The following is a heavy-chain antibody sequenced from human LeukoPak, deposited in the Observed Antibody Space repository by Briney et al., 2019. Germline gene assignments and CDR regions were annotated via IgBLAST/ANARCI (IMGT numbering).Heavy chain of an antibody. CDR2: ISAYNGNT. J-gene: IGHJ6*03. CDR3: ARGYCSGGSCYHPYYYYMDV. CDR1: GYTFTSYG. V-gene: IGHV1-18*01. D-gene: IGHD2-15*01. Sequence: ASVKVSCKASGYTFTSYGISWVRQAPGQGLEWMGWISAYNGNTNYAQKLQGRVTMTTDTSTSTAYMELRSLRSDDTAVYYCARGYCSGGSCYHPYYYYMDVWGKGITVTVSS.